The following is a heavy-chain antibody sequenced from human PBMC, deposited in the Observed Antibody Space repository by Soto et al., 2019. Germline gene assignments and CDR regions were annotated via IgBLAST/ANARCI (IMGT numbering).Heavy chain of an antibody. CDR3: AIDNPPLGY. J-gene: IGHJ4*02. CDR1: GYTFTSCG. CDR2: ISAYNGNT. V-gene: IGHV1-18*01. Sequence: QVQLGQSGAEVKKPGASVKVAFKAYGYTFTSCGISWVRQAHGQGLEWMGWISAYNGNTNYAQKLQGRVTMTTDTSTSTAYMELRSLRSDDTAVYYCAIDNPPLGYWGQGTLVTVSS.